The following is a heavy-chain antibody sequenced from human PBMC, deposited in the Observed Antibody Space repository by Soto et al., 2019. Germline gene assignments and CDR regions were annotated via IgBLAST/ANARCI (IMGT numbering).Heavy chain of an antibody. J-gene: IGHJ4*02. CDR2: IYYSGST. D-gene: IGHD3-10*01. CDR3: ASRITMVRGVMLDYFDY. V-gene: IGHV4-39*01. Sequence: QLQLQESGPGLVKPSETLSLTCTVSGGSISSSSYYWGWIRQPPGKGLEWIGSIYYSGSTYYNPSLEPPVPISVDTSKNQFSLKLSSVTAADTAVYYCASRITMVRGVMLDYFDYWGQGTLVTVSS. CDR1: GGSISSSSYY.